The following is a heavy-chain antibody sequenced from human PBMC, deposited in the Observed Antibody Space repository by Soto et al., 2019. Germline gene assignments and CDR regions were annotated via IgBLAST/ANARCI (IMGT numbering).Heavy chain of an antibody. CDR1: GFTFSSYG. CDR2: IWYDGSNK. J-gene: IGHJ4*02. V-gene: IGHV3-33*01. CDR3: ARDVGGRDTAMAPLSR. Sequence: QVQLVESGGGVVQPGRSLRLSCAASGFTFSSYGMHWVRQAPGKGLEWVAVIWYDGSNKYYADSVKGRFTISRDNSKNTLYLQMNSLRAEDTAVYYCARDVGGRDTAMAPLSRWGQGTLVTGSS. D-gene: IGHD5-18*01.